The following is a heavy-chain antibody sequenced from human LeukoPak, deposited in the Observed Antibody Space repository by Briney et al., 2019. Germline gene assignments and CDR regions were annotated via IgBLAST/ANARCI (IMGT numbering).Heavy chain of an antibody. CDR2: ISSSSSYI. CDR3: ARDNSYGSTPLVSGRDV. CDR1: GFTFSSYS. Sequence: GGSLRLSCAASGFTFSSYSMNWVRQAPGKGLEWVSSISSSSSYIYYADSVKGRFTISRDNSKNTLYLQMNSLRAEDTAAYYCARDNSYGSTPLVSGRDVWGKGTTVTVSS. J-gene: IGHJ6*04. V-gene: IGHV3-21*04. D-gene: IGHD5-18*01.